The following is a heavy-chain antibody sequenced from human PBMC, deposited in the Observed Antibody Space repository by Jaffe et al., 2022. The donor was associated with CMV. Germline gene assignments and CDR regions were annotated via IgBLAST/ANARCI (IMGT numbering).Heavy chain of an antibody. CDR1: GFTLRSYW. V-gene: IGHV3-7*01. CDR3: AKSAFALTD. J-gene: IGHJ4*02. D-gene: IGHD3-10*01. CDR2: IKQDGSET. Sequence: EVQLVDSGGGLVQPGGSLRLSCAVSGFTLRSYWMSWVRQAPGKGLEWVASIKQDGSETYYVDSVEGRFTMSRDNAKNSLYLQMNSLRAEDTAVYYCAKSAFALTDWGQGTLVTVSS.